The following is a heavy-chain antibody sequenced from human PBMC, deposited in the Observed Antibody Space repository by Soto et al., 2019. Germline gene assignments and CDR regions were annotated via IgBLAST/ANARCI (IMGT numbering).Heavy chain of an antibody. J-gene: IGHJ4*02. CDR2: ISYDGSNK. CDR1: GFTFSSYG. V-gene: IGHV3-30*18. Sequence: QVQLVESGGGVVQPGRSLRLSCTASGFTFSSYGMHWVRQAPGKGLEWVAVISYDGSNKYYADSVKGRFTISRDNSKNTLYLQMNSLRAEDTAVYYCAKLRFASSSQLNLDYWGQGTLVTVSS. CDR3: AKLRFASSSQLNLDY. D-gene: IGHD6-6*01.